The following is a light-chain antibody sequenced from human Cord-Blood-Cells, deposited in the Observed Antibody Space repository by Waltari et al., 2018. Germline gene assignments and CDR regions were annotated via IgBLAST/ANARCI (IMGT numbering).Light chain of an antibody. J-gene: IGKJ1*01. Sequence: DIQMTQSPSSLSASVGDRVTITCRASQGISNYLAWYQQKPGKVPKLLIYAASTLQSGVPSRFSGSGSGTDFTLTISSLQPEDVATYYCQKYNSAPTWTFGQWTKVEIK. CDR2: AAS. V-gene: IGKV1-27*01. CDR3: QKYNSAPTWT. CDR1: QGISNY.